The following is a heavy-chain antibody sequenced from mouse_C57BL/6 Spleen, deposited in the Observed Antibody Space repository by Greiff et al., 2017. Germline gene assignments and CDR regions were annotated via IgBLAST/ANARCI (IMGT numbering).Heavy chain of an antibody. CDR3: ARRGYGSSYGFDY. V-gene: IGHV1-20*01. CDR2: INPYNGDT. D-gene: IGHD1-1*01. J-gene: IGHJ2*01. Sequence: EVQLQQSGPELVKPGDSVKISCKASGYSFTGYFMNWVMQSHGKSLEWIGRINPYNGDTFYNQKFKGKATLTVDKSSSTAHMELRSLTSEDSAVYYCARRGYGSSYGFDYWGQGTTLTVSS. CDR1: GYSFTGYF.